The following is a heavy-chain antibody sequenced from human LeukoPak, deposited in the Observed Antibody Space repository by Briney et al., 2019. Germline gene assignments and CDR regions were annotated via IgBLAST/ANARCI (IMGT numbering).Heavy chain of an antibody. CDR2: INHSGST. CDR3: ARHSGYSYGWNFDY. J-gene: IGHJ4*02. V-gene: IGHV4-34*01. CDR1: GGSFSGYY. Sequence: SETLSLTCAIYGGSFSGYYWSWIRQPPGKGLEWIGEINHSGSTNYNPSLKSRVTISVDTSKNQFSLKLSSVTAADTAVYYCARHSGYSYGWNFDYWGQGTLVTVSS. D-gene: IGHD5-18*01.